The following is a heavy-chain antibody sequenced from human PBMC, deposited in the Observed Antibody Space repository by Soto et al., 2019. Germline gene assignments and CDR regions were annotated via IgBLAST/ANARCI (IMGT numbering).Heavy chain of an antibody. CDR2: IYYSGST. Sequence: PSETLSLTCTVSGGSISSYYWSWIRQPPGKGLEWIGYIYYSGSTNYNPSLKSRVTISVDTSKNQFSLKLSSVAAADTAVYYCARFSGYYGTGSYYKSLNLHFKGPWFDPWGQGTLVTVSS. D-gene: IGHD3-10*01. V-gene: IGHV4-59*01. CDR1: GGSISSYY. J-gene: IGHJ5*02. CDR3: ARFSGYYGTGSYYKSLNLHFKGPWFDP.